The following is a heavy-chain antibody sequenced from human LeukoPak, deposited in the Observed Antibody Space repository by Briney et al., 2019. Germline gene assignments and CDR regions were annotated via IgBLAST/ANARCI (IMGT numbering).Heavy chain of an antibody. V-gene: IGHV4-39*01. CDR2: IYYSGST. CDR1: GGSISSSIYY. J-gene: IGHJ5*02. Sequence: PSETLSLTCTVSGGSISSSIYYWGWIRQPPGKGLEWIGSIYYSGSTYYNPSLKSRVTISVDTSKNQFSLKLSSVTAADTAVYYCARRVGEQLVGWPFWFDPWGQGTLVTVSS. CDR3: ARRVGEQLVGWPFWFDP. D-gene: IGHD6-6*01.